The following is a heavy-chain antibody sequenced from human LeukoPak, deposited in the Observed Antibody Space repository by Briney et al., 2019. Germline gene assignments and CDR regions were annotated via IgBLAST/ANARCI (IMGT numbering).Heavy chain of an antibody. V-gene: IGHV3-23*01. D-gene: IGHD4/OR15-4a*01. CDR1: GFTFSSYA. Sequence: GGSLRLSCAASGFTFSSYATSWVRQAPGKGLEWVSTISGSGGGTYYADSVKGRFTISRDNSKNTLYLQMNSLRAEDTAVYYCARRAGAYSHPYDYWGQGTLVTVSS. CDR3: ARRAGAYSHPYDY. J-gene: IGHJ4*02. CDR2: ISGSGGGT.